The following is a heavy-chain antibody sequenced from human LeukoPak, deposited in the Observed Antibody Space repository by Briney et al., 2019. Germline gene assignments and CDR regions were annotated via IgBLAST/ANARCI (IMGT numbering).Heavy chain of an antibody. D-gene: IGHD5-24*01. CDR1: GGSISSYY. Sequence: PSETLSLTCTVSGGSISSYYWSWIRQPPGKGLEWIGYIYYSGSTIYNPSLKSRVTISVDTSKNQFSLKLRSVTAADTAVYYCARDKIRWGSKGCDPWGQGTLVTVYS. CDR3: ARDKIRWGSKGCDP. J-gene: IGHJ5*02. V-gene: IGHV4-59*12. CDR2: IYYSGST.